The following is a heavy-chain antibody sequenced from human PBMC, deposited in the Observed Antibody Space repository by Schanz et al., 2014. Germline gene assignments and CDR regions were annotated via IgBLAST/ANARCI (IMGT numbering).Heavy chain of an antibody. D-gene: IGHD5-18*01. V-gene: IGHV3-11*06. CDR1: GFTFSDFG. J-gene: IGHJ4*02. CDR2: ISHNSHYT. Sequence: QAQLVESGGAVVQPGGSLRLSCAATGFTFSDFGMHWVRQASGKGLEWVSYISHNSHYTNYADSVKGRFTISRDTAENSVYLQMNSLRAEDTAVYYCARDGYRNGRPFDHWGQGTRVTVSA. CDR3: ARDGYRNGRPFDH.